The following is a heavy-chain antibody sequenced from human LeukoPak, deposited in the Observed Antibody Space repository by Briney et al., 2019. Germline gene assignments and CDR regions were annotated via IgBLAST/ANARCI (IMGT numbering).Heavy chain of an antibody. D-gene: IGHD6-19*01. J-gene: IGHJ4*02. CDR2: IYYSGST. CDR1: GVSISSSNSY. CDR3: ASIAVAGRVIDY. V-gene: IGHV4-39*01. Sequence: SETLSLTCTVSGVSISSSNSYWGWIRQPPGKGLEWIGSIYYSGSTYYNPSLKSRVTISVDTSKNQFSLKLSSVTAADTAVYYCASIAVAGRVIDYWGQGTLVTVSS.